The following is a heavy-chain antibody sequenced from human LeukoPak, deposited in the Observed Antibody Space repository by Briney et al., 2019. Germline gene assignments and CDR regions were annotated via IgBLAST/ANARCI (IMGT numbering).Heavy chain of an antibody. V-gene: IGHV4-39*07. D-gene: IGHD1-26*01. CDR1: GGSISSSSYY. J-gene: IGHJ3*01. CDR2: IYYSGST. Sequence: SETLSLTCTVSGGSISSSSYYWGWIRQPPGKGLEWIGSIYYSGSTYYNPSLKSRVTISVDTSKNQFSLKLSSVTAADTAVYYCARPFSGSYSDAFDLWGQGTMVTVSS. CDR3: ARPFSGSYSDAFDL.